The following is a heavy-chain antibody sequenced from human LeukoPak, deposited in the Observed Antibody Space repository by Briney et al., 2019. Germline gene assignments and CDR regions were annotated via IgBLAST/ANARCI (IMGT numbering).Heavy chain of an antibody. CDR1: GDSLTELS. D-gene: IGHD3-22*01. Sequence: ASVKVSCKVSGDSLTELSMHWVRQAPGQGLEWMGGFDAEQGEIIYAQEFQGRVTMTEDTSTNTAYMELSSLTSANTAVYYCATDSRYFDTNRYFDPWGQGTLITVSS. CDR3: ATDSRYFDTNRYFDP. V-gene: IGHV1-24*01. J-gene: IGHJ5*02. CDR2: FDAEQGEI.